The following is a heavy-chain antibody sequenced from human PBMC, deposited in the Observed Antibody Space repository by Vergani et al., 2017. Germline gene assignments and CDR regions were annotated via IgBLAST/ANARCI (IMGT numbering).Heavy chain of an antibody. V-gene: IGHV1-46*01. D-gene: IGHD2/OR15-2a*01. J-gene: IGHJ6*03. Sequence: QVQLVQSGAEVKKPGASVKVSCKASGYTFTSYYMHWVRQAPGQGLEWMGIINPSGGSTSYAQKFQGRVTMTRDTFTSTVYMELSSLRSEDTAVYYCARNRPPSEYYYYYYMDVWGKGTTVTVSS. CDR1: GYTFTSYY. CDR2: INPSGGST. CDR3: ARNRPPSEYYYYYYMDV.